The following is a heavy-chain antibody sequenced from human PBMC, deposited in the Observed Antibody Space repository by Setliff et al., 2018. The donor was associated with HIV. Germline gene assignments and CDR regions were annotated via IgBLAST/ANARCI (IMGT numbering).Heavy chain of an antibody. CDR3: ARGQSSSWSPTLGYYYYYMDI. V-gene: IGHV1-18*01. Sequence: ASVKVSCKASGYTFTSYGLCWVRQAPGQGLEWMGWISTYNGNTAYAQKFQDRVTVTTDTSTSTAYMELRRLRSDDTAVYYCARGQSSSWSPTLGYYYYYMDIWGKGTTVTVSS. J-gene: IGHJ6*03. D-gene: IGHD6-13*01. CDR2: ISTYNGNT. CDR1: GYTFTSYG.